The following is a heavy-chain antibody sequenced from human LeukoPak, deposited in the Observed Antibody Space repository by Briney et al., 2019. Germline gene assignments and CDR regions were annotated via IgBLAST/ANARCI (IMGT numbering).Heavy chain of an antibody. J-gene: IGHJ6*03. CDR1: GFTFSSYS. CDR2: ISSSSSYI. Sequence: GGSLRLSCAASGFTFSSYSMNWVRQAPGKGLEWVSSISSSSSYIYYADSVKGRFTISRDNAKNSLYLQMNSLRAEDTAVYYCARTTVVTPELSYYYYMDVWGKGTTVTISS. V-gene: IGHV3-21*01. CDR3: ARTTVVTPELSYYYYMDV. D-gene: IGHD4-23*01.